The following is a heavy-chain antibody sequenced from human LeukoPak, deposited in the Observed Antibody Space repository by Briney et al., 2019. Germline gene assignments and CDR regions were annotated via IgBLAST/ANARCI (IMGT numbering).Heavy chain of an antibody. D-gene: IGHD4-11*01. V-gene: IGHV3-74*01. CDR3: ARSSNYGTLNWFDP. Sequence: GGSLRLSCAASGFTFSSYWMHWVRQAPGKGLVWASRINSDGSSTTYADSVKGRFTISRDNAKNTLFLQMNSLRAEDTAVYYCARSSNYGTLNWFDPWGQGTLVTVSS. J-gene: IGHJ5*02. CDR1: GFTFSSYW. CDR2: INSDGSST.